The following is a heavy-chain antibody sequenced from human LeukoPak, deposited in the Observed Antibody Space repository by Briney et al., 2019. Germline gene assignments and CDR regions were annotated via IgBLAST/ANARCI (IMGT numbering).Heavy chain of an antibody. J-gene: IGHJ4*02. V-gene: IGHV4-59*08. CDR2: IYYGGST. CDR1: GGSISSYY. CDR3: ARFRTGIALLGGEYYFDY. D-gene: IGHD6-13*01. Sequence: SETLSLTCTVSGGSISSYYWSWIRQPPGKGLEWIGYIYYGGSTNYNPSLKSRVTISVDTSKNQFSLKLSSVTAADTAVYYCARFRTGIALLGGEYYFDYWGQGTLVTVSS.